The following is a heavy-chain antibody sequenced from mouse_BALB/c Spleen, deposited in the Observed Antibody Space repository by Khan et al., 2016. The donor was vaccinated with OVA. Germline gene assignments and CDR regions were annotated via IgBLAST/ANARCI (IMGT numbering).Heavy chain of an antibody. Sequence: VELVESGPGLVAPSQSLSITCTISGFSLTNYGVHWLRQPPGRGLEWLVVIWSDGSTTYNSALKSRLSISKDNSKSHVFLKMNSLQTDDTAMYYCARQPYYHYNVMDYWGQGTSVTVSS. V-gene: IGHV2-6-1*01. CDR3: ARQPYYHYNVMDY. D-gene: IGHD2-10*01. CDR2: IWSDGST. J-gene: IGHJ4*01. CDR1: GFSLTNYG.